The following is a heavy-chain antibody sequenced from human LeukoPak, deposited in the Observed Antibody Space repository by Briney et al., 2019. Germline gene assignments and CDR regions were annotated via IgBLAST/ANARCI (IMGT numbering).Heavy chain of an antibody. CDR2: IYHSGST. V-gene: IGHV4-30-4*08. CDR3: AREDTAMVKIDY. D-gene: IGHD5-18*01. CDR1: GGSISSGDYY. Sequence: SETLSLTCTVSGGSISSGDYYWSWIRQPPGKGLEWIGYIYHSGSTYYNPSLKSRVTISVDTSKNQFSLKLSSVTAADTAVYYCAREDTAMVKIDYWGQRTLVTVSS. J-gene: IGHJ4*02.